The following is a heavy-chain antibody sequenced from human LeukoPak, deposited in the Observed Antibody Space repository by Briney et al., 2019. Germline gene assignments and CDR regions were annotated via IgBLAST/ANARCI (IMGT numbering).Heavy chain of an antibody. CDR1: GFTFSSYG. CDR2: IRYDGSNK. V-gene: IGHV3-30*02. CDR3: AKGKSSSWFDAFDI. J-gene: IGHJ3*02. D-gene: IGHD6-13*01. Sequence: GGSLRLSCAASGFTFSSYGMHWVRQAPGKGLEWVAFIRYDGSNKYYADSVKGRFTISRDNSKNTLYLQMNSLKTEDTAVYYCAKGKSSSWFDAFDIWGQGTMVTVTS.